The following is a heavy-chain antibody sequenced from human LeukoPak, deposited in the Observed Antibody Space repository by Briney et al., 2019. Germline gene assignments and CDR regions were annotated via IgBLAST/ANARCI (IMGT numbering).Heavy chain of an antibody. D-gene: IGHD2-15*01. CDR3: ARERERYCSGGSCSFDY. CDR1: GGTFSSYA. J-gene: IGHJ4*02. CDR2: IIPIFGTA. Sequence: SVKVSCKASGGTFSSYAISWVRQAPGQGLEWMGGIIPIFGTANYAQKFQGRVTITADKSTSTAYMELSSLRSEDTAVYYCARERERYCSGGSCSFDYWGQGTLVTVSS. V-gene: IGHV1-69*06.